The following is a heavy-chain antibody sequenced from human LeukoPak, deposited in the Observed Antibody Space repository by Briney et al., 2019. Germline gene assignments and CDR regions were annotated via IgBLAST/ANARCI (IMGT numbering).Heavy chain of an antibody. CDR1: GFTFSTYW. Sequence: GGSLRLSCAASGFTFSTYWMSWVRQAPGKGLEWVSAISGSGGSTYYADSVKGRFNISRDNSKSTLYLQMNSLRAEDTAVYYCATGYQYYDYYYMDVWGKGTTVTISS. D-gene: IGHD6-25*01. CDR3: ATGYQYYDYYYMDV. V-gene: IGHV3-23*01. J-gene: IGHJ6*03. CDR2: ISGSGGST.